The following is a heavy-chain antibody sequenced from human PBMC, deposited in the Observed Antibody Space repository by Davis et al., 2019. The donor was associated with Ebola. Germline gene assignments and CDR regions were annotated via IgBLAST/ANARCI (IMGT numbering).Heavy chain of an antibody. Sequence: GGSLRLSCAASGFTFSSYAMSWVRQAPGKGLEWVSAISGSGGSTYYADSVKGRFTISRDNSKNTLFLQMNSLRAEDTAIYYCARALCTSAYCPIDDWGQGTLVTVSS. CDR2: ISGSGGST. J-gene: IGHJ4*02. CDR1: GFTFSSYA. D-gene: IGHD2-2*01. V-gene: IGHV3-23*01. CDR3: ARALCTSAYCPIDD.